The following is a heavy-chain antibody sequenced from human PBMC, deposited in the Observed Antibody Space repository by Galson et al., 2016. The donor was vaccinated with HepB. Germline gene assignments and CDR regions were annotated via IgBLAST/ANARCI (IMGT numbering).Heavy chain of an antibody. CDR2: ISSSSSTI. J-gene: IGHJ6*02. CDR3: ARDGPGWVMATITILVYYYGMDV. D-gene: IGHD5-24*01. V-gene: IGHV3-48*02. Sequence: SLRLSCAASGFTFSSYSMNWVRQAPGKGLEWVSYISSSSSTIYYADSVKGRFTISRDNAKNSLYLQMNSLRDEDTAVYYCARDGPGWVMATITILVYYYGMDVRGQGTTVTVSS. CDR1: GFTFSSYS.